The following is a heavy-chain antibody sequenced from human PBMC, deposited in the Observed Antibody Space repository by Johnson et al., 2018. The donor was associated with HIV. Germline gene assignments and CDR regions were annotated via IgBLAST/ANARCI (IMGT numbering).Heavy chain of an antibody. V-gene: IGHV3-30-3*01. CDR2: ISYDGINK. CDR1: GFTFSSYA. Sequence: QVQLVESGGGVVQPGRSLRLSCAASGFTFSSYAMYWVRQAPGKGLEWVAVISYDGINKYYATSVKGRFTISRDNSKNTLYLQMNSLRAEDTAVYYCASGEDYGGNYGAFDIWGQGTMVTVSS. D-gene: IGHD4-23*01. J-gene: IGHJ3*02. CDR3: ASGEDYGGNYGAFDI.